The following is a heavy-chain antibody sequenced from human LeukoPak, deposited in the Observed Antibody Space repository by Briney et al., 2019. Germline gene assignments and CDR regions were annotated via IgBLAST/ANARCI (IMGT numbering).Heavy chain of an antibody. J-gene: IGHJ4*02. Sequence: GGSLRLSCAPSGFILSRYWMYWARQPPGKGLVWISYINPDGAASNHADSVKGRFTVSRDNAKNTLYLQMNSLRADDTAIYYCTRDLRGDYQLWGQGSLVIVSS. CDR1: GFILSRYW. V-gene: IGHV3-74*01. CDR2: INPDGAAS. CDR3: TRDLRGDYQL. D-gene: IGHD4-17*01.